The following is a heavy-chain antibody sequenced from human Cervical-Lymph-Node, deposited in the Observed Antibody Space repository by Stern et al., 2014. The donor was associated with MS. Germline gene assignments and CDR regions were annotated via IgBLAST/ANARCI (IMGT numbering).Heavy chain of an antibody. Sequence: QVQLVQSGAAVKKPGASVKVSCKVSGYILTKLAMHWVRQAPGKGLEWMGGFDPDEGETIYAQKFQGRVTMTEDTSTDTAYMELRSLRSEDTAVYFCATDHPTVGIYDALAMWGQGTRVTVSS. V-gene: IGHV1-24*01. D-gene: IGHD6-13*01. CDR3: ATDHPTVGIYDALAM. CDR2: FDPDEGET. J-gene: IGHJ3*02. CDR1: GYILTKLA.